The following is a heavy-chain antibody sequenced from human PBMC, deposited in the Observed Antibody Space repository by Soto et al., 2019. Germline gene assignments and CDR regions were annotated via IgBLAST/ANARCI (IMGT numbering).Heavy chain of an antibody. CDR2: VSSSSTYI. J-gene: IGHJ4*02. V-gene: IGHV3-21*01. Sequence: KPGGSLRLSCAASGFTFSSYTMNWVRQAPGKGLEWVSSVSSSSTYIYYADSVKGRFTISRDNAKNSLYLQMNSLRAEDTAIYYCARGSHSTTWYGGQFDYWGQGTLVTVSS. D-gene: IGHD6-13*01. CDR3: ARGSHSTTWYGGQFDY. CDR1: GFTFSSYT.